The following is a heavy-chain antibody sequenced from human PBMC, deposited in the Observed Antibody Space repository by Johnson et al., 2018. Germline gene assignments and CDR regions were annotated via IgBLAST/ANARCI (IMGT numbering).Heavy chain of an antibody. Sequence: VQLQESGGGLVQPGGSLRLSCAASGFTLSTYWMHWVRQAPGKGPVWVSRINIDGSRTSYADSVKGRFTISRDNAKNTLYLQMKMLRTEDTAIYYLAGSSGWTLDYYYGMDVWGQGATVTVSS. CDR2: INIDGSRT. D-gene: IGHD6-19*01. V-gene: IGHV3-74*01. CDR1: GFTLSTYW. CDR3: AGSSGWTLDYYYGMDV. J-gene: IGHJ6*02.